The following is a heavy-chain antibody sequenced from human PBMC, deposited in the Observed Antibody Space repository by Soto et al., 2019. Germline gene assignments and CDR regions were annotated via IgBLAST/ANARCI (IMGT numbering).Heavy chain of an antibody. J-gene: IGHJ6*02. V-gene: IGHV3-30*18. CDR1: GFTFSSYG. D-gene: IGHD2-2*01. CDR3: AKGPYCSSTSCPYYYGMDV. CDR2: ISYGGSNK. Sequence: GGSLRLSCAASGFTFSSYGMHWVRQAPGKGLEWVAVISYGGSNKYYADSAKGRFTISRDNSKNTLYLQMNSLRAEDTAVYYCAKGPYCSSTSCPYYYGMDVWGQGTTVTVSS.